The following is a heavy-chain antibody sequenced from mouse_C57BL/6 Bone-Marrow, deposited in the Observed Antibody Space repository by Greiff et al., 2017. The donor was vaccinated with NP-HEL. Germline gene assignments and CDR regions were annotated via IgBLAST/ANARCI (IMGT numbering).Heavy chain of an antibody. CDR1: GYSITSGYY. Sequence: ESGPGLVKPSQSLSLTCSVTGYSITSGYYWNWIRQFPGNKLEWMGYISYDGSNNYNPSLKNRISITRDTSKNQFFLKLNSVTTEDTATYYCARDYDYYAMDYWGQGTSVTVS. V-gene: IGHV3-6*01. CDR2: ISYDGSN. J-gene: IGHJ4*01. CDR3: ARDYDYYAMDY.